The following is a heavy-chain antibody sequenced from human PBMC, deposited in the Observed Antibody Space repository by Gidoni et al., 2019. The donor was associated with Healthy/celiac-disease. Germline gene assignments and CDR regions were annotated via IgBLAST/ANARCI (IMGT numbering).Heavy chain of an antibody. V-gene: IGHV3-23*01. CDR3: AGDCSGGSCYDFDY. D-gene: IGHD2-15*01. CDR1: GFTFSSHA. CDR2: ISGSGGST. J-gene: IGHJ4*02. Sequence: EVQLLESGGGLVQPGGSLRLSCAASGFTFSSHAMSWVRQAPGKGLEWVSAISGSGGSTYYADSVKGRFTISRDNSKNTLYLQMNSLRAEDTAVYYCAGDCSGGSCYDFDYWGQGTLVTVSS.